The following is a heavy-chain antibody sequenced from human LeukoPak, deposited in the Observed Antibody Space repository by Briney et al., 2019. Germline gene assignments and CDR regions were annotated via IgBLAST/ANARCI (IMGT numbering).Heavy chain of an antibody. CDR3: ARDAYSGSYHFDY. J-gene: IGHJ4*02. CDR1: GDSISSRTYY. V-gene: IGHV4-31*03. CDR2: IYYSGTT. Sequence: PSETLSLTCTVSGDSISSRTYYWSWIRQHPGKGLEWIGYIYYSGTTYYNPSLKSRVTISVDKSKNQFSLKLSSVTAADTAVYYCARDAYSGSYHFDYWGQGTLVTVSS. D-gene: IGHD1-26*01.